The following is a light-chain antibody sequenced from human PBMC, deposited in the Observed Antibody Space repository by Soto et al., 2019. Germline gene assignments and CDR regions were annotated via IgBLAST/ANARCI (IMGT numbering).Light chain of an antibody. CDR2: EGS. CDR3: CSDAGSRV. V-gene: IGLV2-23*01. CDR1: SSDVGSYNL. J-gene: IGLJ3*02. Sequence: QSALTQPASVSGSPGQSITISCTGTSSDVGSYNLVSWYQQHPGKAPKLMIYEGSKRPSGLSNRFSGSKSGNTASLTISGLQAEDEADYYCCSDAGSRVFGGGTKLTVL.